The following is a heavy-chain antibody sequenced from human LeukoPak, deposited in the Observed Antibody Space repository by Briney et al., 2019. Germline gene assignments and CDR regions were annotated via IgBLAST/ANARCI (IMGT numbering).Heavy chain of an antibody. D-gene: IGHD6-13*01. J-gene: IGHJ4*02. V-gene: IGHV3-7*01. CDR2: IKQDGSEK. Sequence: GGSLRLSCAASGFTFSSYWMSWVRQAPGKGLEWVANIKQDGSEKYYVDSLKGRFTISRDTAKNSLYLQINSLRAEDTAVYYCARETSTWYPMDSWGQGTLVTVSS. CDR3: ARETSTWYPMDS. CDR1: GFTFSSYW.